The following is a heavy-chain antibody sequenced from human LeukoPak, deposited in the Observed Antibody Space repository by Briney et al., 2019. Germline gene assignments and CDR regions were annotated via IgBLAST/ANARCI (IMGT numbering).Heavy chain of an antibody. V-gene: IGHV3-53*05. Sequence: GGSLRLSCAASGFTVDSNYLSWVRQAPGKGLEWVSTIYTGGNTYYAASVKGRFTISRDNSRNTLYLQMNSLRAEDTAVYYCAKDHSSGWYHALDYWGQGTLVTVSS. CDR2: IYTGGNT. CDR1: GFTVDSNY. CDR3: AKDHSSGWYHALDY. D-gene: IGHD6-19*01. J-gene: IGHJ4*02.